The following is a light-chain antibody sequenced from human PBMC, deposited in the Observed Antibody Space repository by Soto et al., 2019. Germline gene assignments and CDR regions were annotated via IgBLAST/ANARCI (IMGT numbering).Light chain of an antibody. J-gene: IGKJ5*01. V-gene: IGKV3-15*01. CDR2: DAS. CDR3: QQYNNWTIT. CDR1: QSVSSN. Sequence: IVMTQYPATLSLSPGERATLSCRASQSVSSNLAWYQQKPGQAPRLLIYDASTRALDTPARFAGSGAGTEFTLTISSLKYEDFAVYFCQQYNNWTITFGQGTRLEIK.